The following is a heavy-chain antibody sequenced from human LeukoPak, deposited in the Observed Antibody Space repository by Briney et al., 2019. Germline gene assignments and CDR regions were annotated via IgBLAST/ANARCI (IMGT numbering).Heavy chain of an antibody. Sequence: GASVKVSCKAFGYTFTGYYMHWVRQAPGQGLEWMGRINPNSGGTNYAQKFQGRVTMTRDTSISTAYMELSRLRSDDTAVYYCAREDSSGWYSNWFDPWGQGTLVTVSS. CDR2: INPNSGGT. V-gene: IGHV1-2*06. CDR1: GYTFTGYY. D-gene: IGHD6-19*01. CDR3: AREDSSGWYSNWFDP. J-gene: IGHJ5*02.